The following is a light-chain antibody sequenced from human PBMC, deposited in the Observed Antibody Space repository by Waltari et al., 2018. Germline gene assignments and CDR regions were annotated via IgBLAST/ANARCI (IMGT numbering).Light chain of an antibody. V-gene: IGLV2-14*03. Sequence: QSALTQPASVSGSPGQSITISCTGTNSDIDAYDYVSWYQQHPGKAPKLLLYDVSVRPSGISNRFSGSKSDNTSSLTISGLQDEDEADYYCSSYATSNTVVFGGGTKVTVL. CDR3: SSYATSNTVV. CDR1: NSDIDAYDY. CDR2: DVS. J-gene: IGLJ2*01.